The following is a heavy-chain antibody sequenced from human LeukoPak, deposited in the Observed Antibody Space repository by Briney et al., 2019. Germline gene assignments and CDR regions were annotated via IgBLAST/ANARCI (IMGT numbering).Heavy chain of an antibody. CDR3: ARGLVGAYNWFDP. V-gene: IGHV1-69*05. CDR1: GGTFSSYA. D-gene: IGHD1-26*01. Sequence: SVKVSCKASGGTFSSYAISWVRQAPGQGLEWMGGIIPIFGTANYAQNFQGRVTVTTDESTSTAYMELSSLRSEDTAVYYCARGLVGAYNWFDPWGQGTLVTVSS. CDR2: IIPIFGTA. J-gene: IGHJ5*02.